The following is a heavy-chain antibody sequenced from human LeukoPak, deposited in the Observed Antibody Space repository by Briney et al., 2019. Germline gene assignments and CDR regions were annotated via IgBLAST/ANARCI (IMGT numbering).Heavy chain of an antibody. J-gene: IGHJ3*02. CDR1: GFTFSSYG. V-gene: IGHV3-23*01. CDR3: ANDQGHAFDI. CDR2: ISGSGGST. Sequence: GGSLGLSCAASGFTFSSYGMSWVRQAPGKGLEWVSAISGSGGSTYYADSVKGRFTISRDNSKNTLYLQMNSLRAEDTAVYYCANDQGHAFDIWGQGTMVTVSS.